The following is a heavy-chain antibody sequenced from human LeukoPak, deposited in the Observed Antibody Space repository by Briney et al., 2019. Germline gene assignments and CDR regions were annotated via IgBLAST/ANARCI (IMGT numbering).Heavy chain of an antibody. CDR1: GFTFSDYY. D-gene: IGHD6-6*01. CDR3: ARVESSSSISWFDP. J-gene: IGHJ5*02. Sequence: GGSLRLSCAASGFTFSDYYMSWIRQAPGKGLEWVSYISSSGSTIYYADSVKGRFTISRDNAKNSLYLQMNSLRAEDTAVYYCARVESSSSISWFDPWGQGTLVTVSS. CDR2: ISSSGSTI. V-gene: IGHV3-11*04.